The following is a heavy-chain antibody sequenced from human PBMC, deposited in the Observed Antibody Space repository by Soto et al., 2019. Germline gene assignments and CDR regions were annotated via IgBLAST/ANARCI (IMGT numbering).Heavy chain of an antibody. CDR3: ARWGDNKVFDY. V-gene: IGHV3-33*01. J-gene: IGHJ4*02. Sequence: QVQLVESGGGVVQPGRSLRLSCGASGFTFSSHGMHWVRQAPGKGLEWVAVIWYDGTNKYYADSVKGRFTISRDNSRNTVSLQMNSLRVEDTAVYDCARWGDNKVFDYWGQGTLVSVSS. CDR2: IWYDGTNK. D-gene: IGHD3-10*01. CDR1: GFTFSSHG.